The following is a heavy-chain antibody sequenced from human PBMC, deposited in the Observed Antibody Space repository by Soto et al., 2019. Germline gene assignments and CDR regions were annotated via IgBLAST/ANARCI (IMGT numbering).Heavy chain of an antibody. D-gene: IGHD3-16*01. CDR1: GFTFSSYS. J-gene: IGHJ6*03. CDR3: ARYPTGDDYIWGSRNYYYYMDV. CDR2: ISSSSSYI. Sequence: EVQLVESGGGLVKPGGSLRLSCAASGFTFSSYSMNWVRQAPGKGLEWVSSISSSSSYIYYADSVKGRFTISRDNAKNSLYLQMNSLRAEDTAVYYCARYPTGDDYIWGSRNYYYYMDVWGKGTTVTVSS. V-gene: IGHV3-21*01.